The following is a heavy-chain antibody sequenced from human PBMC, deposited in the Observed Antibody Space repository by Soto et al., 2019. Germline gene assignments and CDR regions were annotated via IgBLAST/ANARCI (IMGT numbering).Heavy chain of an antibody. J-gene: IGHJ3*01. CDR3: ATSPRFAFDF. CDR2: ISYSGAT. D-gene: IGHD3-16*01. CDR1: GGSVSGDKNY. V-gene: IGHV4-61*01. Sequence: QVQLQESGPGLVKPSETLSLICTVSGGSVSGDKNYWSWIRQSPGKGLEWIGYISYSGATNYNPSLRSRLTISVDRSKNQFALKLSSVAASDTALYYCATSPRFAFDFWGQGTTGIVSS.